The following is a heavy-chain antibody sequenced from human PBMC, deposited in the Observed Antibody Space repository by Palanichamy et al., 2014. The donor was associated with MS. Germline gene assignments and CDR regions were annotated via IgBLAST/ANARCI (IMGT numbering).Heavy chain of an antibody. V-gene: IGHV3-30-3*01. CDR1: GSTFSSYA. CDR3: ARYREDTRSFDY. CDR2: ISYDGSNK. D-gene: IGHD2-15*01. J-gene: IGHJ4*02. Sequence: QVQLVESGGGVVQPGRSLRLSCAASGSTFSSYAMHWVRQAPGKGLEWVAVISYDGSNKYYADSVKGRFTISRDNSKNTLYLQMNSLRAEDTAVYYCARYREDTRSFDYWGQGTLVAVSS.